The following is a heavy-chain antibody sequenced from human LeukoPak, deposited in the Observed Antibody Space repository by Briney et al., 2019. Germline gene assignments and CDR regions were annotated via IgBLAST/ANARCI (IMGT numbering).Heavy chain of an antibody. Sequence: GGSLRLSCAASGFTFSSYWMSWVRQAPGKGLEWVANIKLDGSEEVYVDSVKGRFTVSRDKAKTSLFLRMSTLRAEDTAVYSCARDPYGSRWYYGMDVWGKGTSVTVSS. J-gene: IGHJ6*04. CDR1: GFTFSSYW. D-gene: IGHD6-13*01. CDR2: IKLDGSEE. V-gene: IGHV3-7*05. CDR3: ARDPYGSRWYYGMDV.